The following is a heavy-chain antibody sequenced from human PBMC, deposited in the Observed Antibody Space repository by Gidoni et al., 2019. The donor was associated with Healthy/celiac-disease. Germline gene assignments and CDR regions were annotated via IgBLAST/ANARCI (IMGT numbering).Heavy chain of an antibody. CDR3: ARAQGWELPPRADY. Sequence: EVQLVASGGGLVQPGGSLGLSCAASGFTVSSTYMSWVRQAPGKGLEWVSVIYSGCSTYYADSVKGRFTISRDHSKNTLYLQMNSLRAEYTAVYYCARAQGWELPPRADYWGQGILVTVSS. V-gene: IGHV3-66*02. D-gene: IGHD1-26*01. CDR2: IYSGCST. CDR1: GFTVSSTY. J-gene: IGHJ4*02.